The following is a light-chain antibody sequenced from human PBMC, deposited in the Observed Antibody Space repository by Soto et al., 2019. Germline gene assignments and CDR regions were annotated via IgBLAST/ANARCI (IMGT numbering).Light chain of an antibody. V-gene: IGLV1-40*01. CDR2: DNN. Sequence: QSVLTQPPSVSGAPGQRVTISCTGSSSNIGTGYAVPWYQQLPGTAPKLLIYDNNNRPSGVPDRFSASKSGTSASLAITGLQAEDEADYYCQSYDSSLSGWVFGGGTKLTVL. CDR1: SSNIGTGYA. CDR3: QSYDSSLSGWV. J-gene: IGLJ3*02.